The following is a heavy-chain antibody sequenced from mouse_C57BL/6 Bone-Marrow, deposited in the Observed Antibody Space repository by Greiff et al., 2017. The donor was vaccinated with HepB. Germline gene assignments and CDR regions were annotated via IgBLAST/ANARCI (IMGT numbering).Heavy chain of an antibody. CDR3: ATPMITTLDYYAMDY. CDR2: IWRGGST. CDR1: GFSFTSYG. D-gene: IGHD2-4*01. V-gene: IGHV2-5*01. J-gene: IGHJ4*01. Sequence: VNLVESGPGLVQPSQSLSITCTVSGFSFTSYGVHWVRQSPGKGLEWLGVIWRGGSTDYNAAFLSRLSITKDNSKSQVFCKLNSLQADDTAIYYCATPMITTLDYYAMDYWGQGTSVTVSS.